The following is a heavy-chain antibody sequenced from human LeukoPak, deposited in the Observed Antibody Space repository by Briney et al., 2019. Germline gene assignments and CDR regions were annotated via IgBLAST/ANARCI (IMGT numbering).Heavy chain of an antibody. V-gene: IGHV1-18*01. CDR2: SSPYNGNT. CDR1: GYTFTTYG. Sequence: GASVKVSCKASGYTFTTYGISWVRQAPGQGLEWMGWSSPYNGNTNYAQKLRGRVTMTTDTSTSTAYTELRSLRSDDTAVYYCARGGTSGWRTPNDDYWGQGTLVTVSS. CDR3: ARGGTSGWRTPNDDY. D-gene: IGHD6-19*01. J-gene: IGHJ4*02.